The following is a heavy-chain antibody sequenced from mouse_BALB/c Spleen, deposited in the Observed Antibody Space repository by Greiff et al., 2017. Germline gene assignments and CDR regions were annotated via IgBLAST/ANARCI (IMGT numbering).Heavy chain of an antibody. CDR2: INPSTGYT. CDR3: ARDGYNAMDY. CDR1: GYTFTSYW. V-gene: IGHV1-7*01. J-gene: IGHJ4*01. Sequence: QVQLKESGAELAKPGASVKMSCKASGYTFTSYWMHWVKQRPGQGLEWIGYINPSTGYTEYNQKFKDKATLTADKSSSTAYMQLSSLTSEDSAVYYCARDGYNAMDYWGQGTSVTVSS.